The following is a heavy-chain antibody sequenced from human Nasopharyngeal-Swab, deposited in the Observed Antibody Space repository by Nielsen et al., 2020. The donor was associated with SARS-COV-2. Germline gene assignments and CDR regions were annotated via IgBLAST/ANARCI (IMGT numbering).Heavy chain of an antibody. J-gene: IGHJ4*02. Sequence: GESLKISCAASGFTFSSYGMHWVRQAPGKGLEWVAVISYDGSNKYYADSVKGRFTISRDNSKNTLYLQMNSLRAEDTAVYYCAKARRTDTYGFECFDYWGQGSLVTVSS. D-gene: IGHD5-18*01. CDR2: ISYDGSNK. CDR3: AKARRTDTYGFECFDY. V-gene: IGHV3-30*18. CDR1: GFTFSSYG.